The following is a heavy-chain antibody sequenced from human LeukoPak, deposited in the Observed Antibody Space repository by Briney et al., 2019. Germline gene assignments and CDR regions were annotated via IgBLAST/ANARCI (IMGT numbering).Heavy chain of an antibody. V-gene: IGHV3-23*01. Sequence: GGSLRLSCAASGFTFSSYAMSWVRQAPGRGLEWVSAISGSGGSTYYADSVKGRLTISGDNSKNTLYPQMNSLRAEDTAVYYCAKDSTYYDILTGYLNWFDPWGQGTLVTVSS. J-gene: IGHJ5*02. CDR1: GFTFSSYA. CDR3: AKDSTYYDILTGYLNWFDP. D-gene: IGHD3-9*01. CDR2: ISGSGGST.